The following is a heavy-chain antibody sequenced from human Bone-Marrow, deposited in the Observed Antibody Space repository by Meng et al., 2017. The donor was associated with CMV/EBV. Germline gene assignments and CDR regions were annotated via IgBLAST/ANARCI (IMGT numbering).Heavy chain of an antibody. D-gene: IGHD5/OR15-5a*01. CDR2: IYYSGST. CDR1: GGSISSGDYY. Sequence: VCGGSISSGDYYWSWIRQPPGKGLEWIGYIYYSGSTYYNPSLKSRVTISVDTSKNQFSLKLSSVTAADTAVYYCARAAGVYSWFDPWGQGTLVTVSS. V-gene: IGHV4-30-4*08. CDR3: ARAAGVYSWFDP. J-gene: IGHJ5*02.